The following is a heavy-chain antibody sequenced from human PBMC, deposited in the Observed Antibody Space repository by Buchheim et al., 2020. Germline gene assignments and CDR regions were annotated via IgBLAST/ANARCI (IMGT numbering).Heavy chain of an antibody. CDR1: GFTFSSYS. V-gene: IGHV3-21*01. CDR2: ISSSGSTI. D-gene: IGHD6-13*01. CDR3: ARDMEPAAQDY. J-gene: IGHJ4*02. Sequence: EVQLVESGGGLVKPGGSLRLSCAASGFTFSSYSMNWVRQAPGKGLEWVSAISSSGSTIYYADSVKGRFTISRDNAKHSLSLQMNSLRAEDTAVYYCARDMEPAAQDYWGQGTL.